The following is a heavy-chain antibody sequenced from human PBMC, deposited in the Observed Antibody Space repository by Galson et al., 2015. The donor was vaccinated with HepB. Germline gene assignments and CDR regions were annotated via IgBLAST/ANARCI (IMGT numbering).Heavy chain of an antibody. CDR2: ISTSGTTT. CDR1: GFSFSDFY. J-gene: IGHJ5*02. CDR3: AKAAGWFDP. Sequence: SLRLSCAVSGFSFSDFYMTWNRQAPGKGLEWISYISTSGTTTYYADSLKGRFTVSRDNAKKSLYLQMNSLRAEDTAVYYCAKAAGWFDPLGQGTLVTVSS. V-gene: IGHV3-11*01.